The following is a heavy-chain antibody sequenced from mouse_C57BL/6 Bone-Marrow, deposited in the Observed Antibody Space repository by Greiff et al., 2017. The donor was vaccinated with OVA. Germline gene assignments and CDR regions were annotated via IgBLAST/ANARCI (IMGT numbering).Heavy chain of an antibody. D-gene: IGHD2-3*01. CDR3: TIRWLLGNAMDY. V-gene: IGHV1-15*01. J-gene: IGHJ4*01. CDR1: GYTFTDYE. CDR2: IDPETGGT. Sequence: QVQLQQSGAELVRPGASVTLSCKASGYTFTDYEMHWVKQTPVHGLEWIGAIDPETGGTAYNQKFKGKAILTADKSSSTAYMELRSLTSEDSAVYYCTIRWLLGNAMDYWGQGTSVTVSS.